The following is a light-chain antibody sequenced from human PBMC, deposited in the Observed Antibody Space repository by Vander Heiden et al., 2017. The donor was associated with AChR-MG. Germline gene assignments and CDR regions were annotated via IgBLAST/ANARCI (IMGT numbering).Light chain of an antibody. CDR3: QQSFGSPLP. CDR1: QSIGNS. Sequence: DIHMTHSPSSLSASVGDRVTITCRASQSIGNSLNWYQHKRGKAPKLLIYSASTLQYGVPSRFSGSGSGTDFTLTIISLQPEDFATYYCQQSFGSPLPFGGGTKVDI. CDR2: SAS. J-gene: IGKJ4*01. V-gene: IGKV1-39*01.